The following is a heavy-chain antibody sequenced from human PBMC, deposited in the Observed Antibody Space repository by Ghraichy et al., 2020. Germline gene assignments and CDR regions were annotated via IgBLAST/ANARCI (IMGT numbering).Heavy chain of an antibody. J-gene: IGHJ6*02. V-gene: IGHV4-59*01. CDR3: ARRPPDLYYYYYYGMDV. CDR1: GGSISSYY. CDR2: IYYSGST. Sequence: LNISCTVSGGSISSYYWSWIRQPPGKGLEWIGYIYYSGSTNYNPSLKSRVTISVDTSKNQFSLKLSSVTAADTAVYYCARRPPDLYYYYYYGMDVWGQGTTVTVSS.